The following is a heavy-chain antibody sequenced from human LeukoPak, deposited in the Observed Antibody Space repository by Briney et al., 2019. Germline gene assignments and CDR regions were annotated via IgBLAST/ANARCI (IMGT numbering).Heavy chain of an antibody. Sequence: PSETLSLTCAVSGGSISTGNWWSWVRQSPDKGLEWIGEIYHSGSSNYNPSLKSRVTMSIDNSKHHFSLSLTSVTAADTAVYYCAREGSSWYSHYMDVWGKGTTVTVSS. CDR3: AREGSSWYSHYMDV. CDR2: IYHSGSS. D-gene: IGHD6-13*01. V-gene: IGHV4-4*02. J-gene: IGHJ6*03. CDR1: GGSISTGNW.